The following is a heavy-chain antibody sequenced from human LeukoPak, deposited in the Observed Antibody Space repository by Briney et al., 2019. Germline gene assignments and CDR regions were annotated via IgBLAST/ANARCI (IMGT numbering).Heavy chain of an antibody. Sequence: SETLSLTCTVSGGSISSGGYYWSWIRQHPGKGLEWIGYIYYSGSTYYNPSLKSRVTISVDTSKNQFSLKLSSVTAADTAVYYCARVKFYDFWSGYSFGYYYYGMGVWGQGTTVTVSS. V-gene: IGHV4-31*03. CDR2: IYYSGST. CDR1: GGSISSGGYY. CDR3: ARVKFYDFWSGYSFGYYYYGMGV. D-gene: IGHD3-3*01. J-gene: IGHJ6*02.